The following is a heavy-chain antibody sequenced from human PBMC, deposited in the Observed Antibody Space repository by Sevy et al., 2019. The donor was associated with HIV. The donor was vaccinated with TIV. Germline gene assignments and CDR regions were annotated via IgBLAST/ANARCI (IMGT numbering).Heavy chain of an antibody. CDR2: MKQDGSGK. CDR1: GFTFSSYW. Sequence: GGSLRLSCAASGFTFSSYWMSWVRQAPGKGLEWVATMKQDGSGKYYVDSVKGRFTISRDNVKHSLYLQLNSLRAEDTAVYYCVREGLGGFSYSLDCWGQGTLVTVSS. CDR3: VREGLGGFSYSLDC. D-gene: IGHD1-26*01. J-gene: IGHJ4*02. V-gene: IGHV3-7*01.